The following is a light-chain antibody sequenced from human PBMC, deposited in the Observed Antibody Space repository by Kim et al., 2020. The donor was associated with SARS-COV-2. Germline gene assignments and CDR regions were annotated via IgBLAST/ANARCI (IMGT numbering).Light chain of an antibody. CDR2: GAS. CDR1: QSVSSN. V-gene: IGKV3-15*01. CDR3: QQFHKWPLT. J-gene: IGKJ5*01. Sequence: VSPGETATLSCRASQSVSSNLAWYQQKPGQAPRLLIYGASTRATGLPARFSGSGSETEFTLTISSLQSEDFAVYYCQQFHKWPLTFGQGTRLEIK.